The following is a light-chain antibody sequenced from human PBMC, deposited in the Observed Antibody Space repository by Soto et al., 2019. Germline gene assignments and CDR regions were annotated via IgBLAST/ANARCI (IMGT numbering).Light chain of an antibody. V-gene: IGKV3-15*01. CDR2: GAS. Sequence: EIVMTQSPATLSVSPGERATLSCRASQSVSSNLAWYQQKPGQAPRLLIYGASTGATGIPARFSGSGSGTEFTLTISSLQSKDFAVYYCQQYNNWPPYTFGQGTKLEIK. CDR1: QSVSSN. J-gene: IGKJ2*01. CDR3: QQYNNWPPYT.